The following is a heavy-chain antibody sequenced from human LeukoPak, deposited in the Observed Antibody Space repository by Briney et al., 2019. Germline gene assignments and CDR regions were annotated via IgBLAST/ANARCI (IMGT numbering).Heavy chain of an antibody. CDR2: IYYSGST. D-gene: IGHD3-3*01. V-gene: IGHV4-59*08. CDR1: GGSISSYY. Sequence: KPSETLSLTCTVSGGSISSYYWSWIRQPPGKGLEWIGYIYYSGSTYYNPSLKSRVTISVDTSKNQFSLKLSSVTAADTAVYYCARRGDFWSGYYSHWGQGTLVTVSS. CDR3: ARRGDFWSGYYSH. J-gene: IGHJ4*02.